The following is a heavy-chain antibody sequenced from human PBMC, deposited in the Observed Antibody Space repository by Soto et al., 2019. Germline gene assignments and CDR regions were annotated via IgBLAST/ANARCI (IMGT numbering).Heavy chain of an antibody. CDR2: TYYRSKWYN. CDR1: GDSVSSNSAA. Sequence: SPTLSLTCAISGDSVSSNSAAWNWIRQSPSRGLEWLGRTYYRSKWYNDYAVSVKSRITINPDTSKNQFSLQLNSVTPEDTAVYYCAREYSSSWYYYYGMDVWGQGTTVTVSS. V-gene: IGHV6-1*01. CDR3: AREYSSSWYYYYGMDV. D-gene: IGHD6-13*01. J-gene: IGHJ6*02.